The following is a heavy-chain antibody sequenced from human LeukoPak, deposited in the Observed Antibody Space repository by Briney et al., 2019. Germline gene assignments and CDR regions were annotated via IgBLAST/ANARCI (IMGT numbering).Heavy chain of an antibody. CDR3: AREYGFGL. D-gene: IGHD3-10*01. V-gene: IGHV3-7*05. CDR2: IKQDGNAK. CDR1: GFTFSSYL. Sequence: GGSLRLSCAASGFTFSSYLMSWVRQAPGKGLEWVANIKQDGNAKYYVDSVKGRFTISRDNAKNSVYLQMNSLRAEDTAMYYCAREYGFGLWGQGTLVTVSS. J-gene: IGHJ4*02.